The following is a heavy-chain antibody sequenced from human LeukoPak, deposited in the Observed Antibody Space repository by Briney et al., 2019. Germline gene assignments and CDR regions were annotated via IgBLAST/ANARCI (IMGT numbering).Heavy chain of an antibody. V-gene: IGHV4-39*01. CDR1: GGSISSTNYS. CDR3: ARYYYDSSGYYEPEPNFDY. J-gene: IGHJ4*02. CDR2: IYYSGST. Sequence: PSETLSLTCTVSGGSISSTNYSWGWIRQPPGKGLEWIGNIYYSGSTYYNPSLKSRVTISVDTSKNQFSLKLSSVTAADTAVYYCARYYYDSSGYYEPEPNFDYWGQGTLVTVSS. D-gene: IGHD3-22*01.